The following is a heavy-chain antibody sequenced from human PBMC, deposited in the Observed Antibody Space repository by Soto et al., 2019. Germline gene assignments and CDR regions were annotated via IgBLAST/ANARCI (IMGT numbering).Heavy chain of an antibody. D-gene: IGHD3-3*01. V-gene: IGHV1-18*01. CDR3: ARDHYDFWSGYSYYYYYGMDV. CDR2: ISAYNGNT. Sequence: GASVKVSCKASGYTFTSYGISWVRQAPGQGLEWMGWISAYNGNTNYAQKLQGRVTMTTDTSTSTAYMELRSLRSDDTAVYYFARDHYDFWSGYSYYYYYGMDVWGQGTTVTVSS. CDR1: GYTFTSYG. J-gene: IGHJ6*02.